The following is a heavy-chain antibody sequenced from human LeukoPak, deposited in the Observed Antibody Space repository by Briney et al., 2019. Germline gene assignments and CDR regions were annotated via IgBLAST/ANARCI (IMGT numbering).Heavy chain of an antibody. CDR2: IRSKANSYAT. CDR3: TSSDYGSGSRVDY. CDR1: GFTFSGSA. D-gene: IGHD3-10*01. V-gene: IGHV3-73*01. J-gene: IGHJ4*02. Sequence: PGGSLRLSCAASGFTFSGSAIHWVRQASGKGLEWVGRIRSKANSYATAYAASVKGRFTISRDDSKNTAYLQMNSLKTEDTAVYYCTSSDYGSGSRVDYWGQGTLVTVSS.